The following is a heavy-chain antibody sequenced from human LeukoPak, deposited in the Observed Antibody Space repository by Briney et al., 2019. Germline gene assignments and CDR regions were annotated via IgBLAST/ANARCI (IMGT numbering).Heavy chain of an antibody. Sequence: PSETLSLTCAVSGGSIDSTNWWNWVRQPPGKGLEWIGEINHSGSTNYNPPLKSRVTISVDTSKNQFSLKLSSVTAADTAVYYRARRPVGVYGMDVWGQGTTVTVSS. CDR3: ARRPVGVYGMDV. D-gene: IGHD2-15*01. J-gene: IGHJ6*02. CDR2: INHSGST. V-gene: IGHV4-4*02. CDR1: GGSIDSTNW.